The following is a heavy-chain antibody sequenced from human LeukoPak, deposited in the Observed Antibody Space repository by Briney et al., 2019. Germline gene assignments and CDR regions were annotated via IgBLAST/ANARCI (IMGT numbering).Heavy chain of an antibody. CDR2: ISYDGSNK. D-gene: IGHD2-21*02. V-gene: IGHV3-30*04. Sequence: GGSLRLSCAASGFTFSSYAMHWVRQAPGKGLEGVAVISYDGSNKYYADSVKGRFTISRDNSKNTLYLQMNSLRAEDTAVYYCARRVTALSSYYYYMDVWGKGTTVTISS. CDR3: ARRVTALSSYYYYMDV. J-gene: IGHJ6*03. CDR1: GFTFSSYA.